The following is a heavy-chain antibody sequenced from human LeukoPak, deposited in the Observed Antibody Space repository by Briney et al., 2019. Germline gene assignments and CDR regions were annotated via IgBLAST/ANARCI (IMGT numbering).Heavy chain of an antibody. CDR1: GFTFSKYV. CDR3: ARRRSYYDSTGYSNDAFDI. D-gene: IGHD3-22*01. CDR2: IDGSGGST. J-gene: IGHJ3*02. V-gene: IGHV3-23*01. Sequence: GGSLRLSCAASGFTFSKYVMSWVRQAPGKGLEWVSYIDGSGGSTNYADSVKGRFTISRDNAKNSLFLQMNSLRAEDTAVYFCARRRSYYDSTGYSNDAFDIWGQGTMVTVSS.